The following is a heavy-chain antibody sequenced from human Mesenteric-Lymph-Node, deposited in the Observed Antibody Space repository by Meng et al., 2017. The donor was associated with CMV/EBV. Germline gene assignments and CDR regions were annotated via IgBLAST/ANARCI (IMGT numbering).Heavy chain of an antibody. CDR1: GFTFSSYG. CDR2: IWYDGSNK. Sequence: GGSLRLSCAASGFTFSSYGMHWVRQAPGKGLEWVAVIWYDGSNKYYADSVKGRFTISRDNSKNTLYLQMNSLRAEDTAVYYCAKDLGTYRYTPSSPFDYWGQGTLVTVSS. CDR3: AKDLGTYRYTPSSPFDY. J-gene: IGHJ4*02. D-gene: IGHD2-2*02. V-gene: IGHV3-33*06.